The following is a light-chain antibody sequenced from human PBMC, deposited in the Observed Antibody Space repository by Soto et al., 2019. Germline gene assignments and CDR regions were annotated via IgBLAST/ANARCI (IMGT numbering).Light chain of an antibody. CDR3: HQYNTYSQT. Sequence: DIQMTQSPSTLSASVVDRVTITCRASQSISTWLAWYQQKPGKAPKLLIYKASSLESGVPSRFSGSGSGTEFTLTISSLQPDDFATYYCHQYNTYSQTFGQGTKVDIK. CDR1: QSISTW. J-gene: IGKJ1*01. CDR2: KAS. V-gene: IGKV1-5*03.